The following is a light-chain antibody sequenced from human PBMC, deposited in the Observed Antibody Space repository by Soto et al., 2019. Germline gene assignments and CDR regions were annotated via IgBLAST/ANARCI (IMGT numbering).Light chain of an antibody. CDR2: HAS. V-gene: IGKV1-16*01. CDR1: QGIAYN. CDR3: QQYNSYPWT. Sequence: DIQLTQSPSSLSASVGDRVTITCRASQGIAYNLAWYQQKPGKVPKLLIFHASNLESGVPSRFSGSGSGTEFTLTISSLQPDDFATYYCQQYNSYPWTFGQGTKVEI. J-gene: IGKJ1*01.